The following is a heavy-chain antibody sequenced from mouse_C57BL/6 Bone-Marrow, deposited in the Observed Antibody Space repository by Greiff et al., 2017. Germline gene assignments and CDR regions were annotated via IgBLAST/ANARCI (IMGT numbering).Heavy chain of an antibody. CDR1: GYTFTTYP. Sequence: QVQLQQSGAELVKPGASVKMSCKASGYTFTTYPIEWMKQNHGKSLEWIGNFHPSNDDTKYNEKFKGKDTLTVEKSSNTVYLELSRLTSDDSAVYYCARSSTFFYYFDYWGQGTTLTVSS. CDR2: FHPSNDDT. CDR3: ARSSTFFYYFDY. J-gene: IGHJ2*01. D-gene: IGHD5-1*01. V-gene: IGHV1-47*01.